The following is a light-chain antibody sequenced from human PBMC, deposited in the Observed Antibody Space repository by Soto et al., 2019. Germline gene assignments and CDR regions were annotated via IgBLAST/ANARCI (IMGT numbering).Light chain of an antibody. Sequence: EIVLTHSPDTLSLSPGDRATLSCIASQSIRSERLAWYQQKPGQAPRLVIFDASTRATGIPARFSGSGSETDFTLTITSLEPEDFAVYYCQQRNNWPPITFGQGTRLEIK. CDR3: QQRNNWPPIT. CDR2: DAS. CDR1: QSIRSER. V-gene: IGKV3-11*01. J-gene: IGKJ5*01.